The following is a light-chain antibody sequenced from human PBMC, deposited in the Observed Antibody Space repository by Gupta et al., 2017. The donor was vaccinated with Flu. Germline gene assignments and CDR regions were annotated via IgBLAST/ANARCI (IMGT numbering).Light chain of an antibody. CDR1: HGIRNY. V-gene: IGKV1-27*01. Sequence: DIQMTQSPSSLSASVGDRLTITCRASHGIRNYLAWYQQTPRKVPKLLMYAASTLQSGVPSRFSGSGSGTDFNLTISNLQPEDVATYYCKKYNSAPQTLGQGTKVELK. CDR3: KKYNSAPQT. J-gene: IGKJ1*01. CDR2: AAS.